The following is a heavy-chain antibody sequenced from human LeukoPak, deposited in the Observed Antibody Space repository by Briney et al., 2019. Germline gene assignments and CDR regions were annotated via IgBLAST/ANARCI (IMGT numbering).Heavy chain of an antibody. Sequence: SETLSLTCAVYGGSFSGYYWSWIRQPPGKGLEWIGEINHSGSTNYNPSLKSRLTISVDTSKNQFSLKLSSVTAADTAVYYCARVRWLQPIFDYWGQGTLVTVSS. J-gene: IGHJ4*02. CDR3: ARVRWLQPIFDY. D-gene: IGHD5-24*01. CDR2: INHSGST. CDR1: GGSFSGYY. V-gene: IGHV4-34*01.